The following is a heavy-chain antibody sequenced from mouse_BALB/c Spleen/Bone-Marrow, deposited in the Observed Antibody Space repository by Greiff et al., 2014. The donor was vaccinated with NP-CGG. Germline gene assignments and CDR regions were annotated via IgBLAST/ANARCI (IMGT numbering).Heavy chain of an antibody. CDR2: IFPSETYT. Sequence: VKLVESGAELVRPGASVKLSCKASGYTFTGSWINWVKQRPGQGLEWIGNIFPSETYTNYNQKFKDKATLTVDKSSSTAYMQLSSPTSEDSAVYYCTRDNWDYWGQGTTLTVSA. V-gene: IGHV1-69*02. CDR1: GYTFTGSW. J-gene: IGHJ2*01. CDR3: TRDNWDY. D-gene: IGHD4-1*01.